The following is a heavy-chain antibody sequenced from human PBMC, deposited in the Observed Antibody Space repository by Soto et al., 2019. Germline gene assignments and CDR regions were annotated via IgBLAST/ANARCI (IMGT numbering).Heavy chain of an antibody. CDR1: GGTFSSYA. Sequence: QVQLVQSGAEVKKPGSSVKVSCKASGGTFSSYAISWVRQAPGQGLEWMGGIIPIFGTADYAQKFQGRVTITADESTSTAYMELSSVRSEDTAVYYCARESGSSWPTPTRDRGYCGMDVWGQGTTVTVSS. CDR3: ARESGSSWPTPTRDRGYCGMDV. D-gene: IGHD6-13*01. J-gene: IGHJ6*02. CDR2: IIPIFGTA. V-gene: IGHV1-69*12.